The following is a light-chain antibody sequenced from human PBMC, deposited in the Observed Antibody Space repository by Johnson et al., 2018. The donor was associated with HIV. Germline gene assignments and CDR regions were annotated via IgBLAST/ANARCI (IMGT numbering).Light chain of an antibody. CDR3: GTWDSSLRAGF. CDR2: DNN. J-gene: IGLJ1*01. CDR1: SSNIGNNY. Sequence: QSVLTQPPSVSAAPGQKVTISCSGSSSNIGNNYVSWYQQIPGTAPKLLIYDNNKRPSGIPDRFSGSKSGTSATLGITGLQTGAEADYYGGTWDSSLRAGFFGTGTKVTVL. V-gene: IGLV1-51*01.